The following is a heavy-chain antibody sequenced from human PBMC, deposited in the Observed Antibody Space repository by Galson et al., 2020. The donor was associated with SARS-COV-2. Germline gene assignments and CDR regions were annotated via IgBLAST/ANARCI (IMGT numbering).Heavy chain of an antibody. D-gene: IGHD1-26*01. CDR3: ASRGRWELPADY. Sequence: SETLYLTCTVAGGSISSSSYYWGWIRQPPGKGLEGIGNIYYSGSTYYNPSVQRRVPICADMSKNQISLKLSSVPAADTAVYYCASRGRWELPADYWGQGTLVTVSS. J-gene: IGHJ4*02. V-gene: IGHV4-39*01. CDR2: IYYSGST. CDR1: GGSISSSSYY.